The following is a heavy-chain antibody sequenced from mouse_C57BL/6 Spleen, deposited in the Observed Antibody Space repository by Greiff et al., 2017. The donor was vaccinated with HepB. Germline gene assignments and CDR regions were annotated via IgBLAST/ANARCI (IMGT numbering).Heavy chain of an antibody. J-gene: IGHJ2*01. CDR1: GYTFTSYW. CDR3: AREGGPTVVAFDY. D-gene: IGHD1-1*01. V-gene: IGHV1-64*01. CDR2: IHPNSGST. Sequence: QVQLQQPGAELVKPGASVKLSCKASGYTFTSYWMHWVKQRPGQGLEWIGMIHPNSGSTNYNEKFKSKATLTVDKSSSTAYMQLSSLTSEDSAVYYCAREGGPTVVAFDYWGQGTTRTVSS.